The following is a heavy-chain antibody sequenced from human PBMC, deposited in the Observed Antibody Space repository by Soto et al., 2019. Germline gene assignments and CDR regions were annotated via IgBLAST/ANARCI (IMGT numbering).Heavy chain of an antibody. Sequence: ASVKVSCKASGGTFSSYAISWVRQAPGQGLEWMGGIIPIFGTANYAQKFQGRVTITADESTSTAYMELSSLRSEDTAVYYCARDRAPNLYSNYGYFDYWGEGPLVTVSS. CDR3: ARDRAPNLYSNYGYFDY. D-gene: IGHD4-4*01. J-gene: IGHJ4*02. CDR1: GGTFSSYA. CDR2: IIPIFGTA. V-gene: IGHV1-69*13.